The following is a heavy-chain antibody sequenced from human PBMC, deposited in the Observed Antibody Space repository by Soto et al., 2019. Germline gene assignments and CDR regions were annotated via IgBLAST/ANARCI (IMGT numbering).Heavy chain of an antibody. D-gene: IGHD2-8*02. Sequence: SLRLSCAGSGFTFDDYAMHWVRQAPGKGLEWVSGINWNGGSRGYADSVEGRFTISRDNAKNSLYLQMNSLGPEDTALYYCAKGSHGPSHTGWFDPWGQGTQVTVSS. CDR1: GFTFDDYA. J-gene: IGHJ5*02. CDR2: INWNGGSR. CDR3: AKGSHGPSHTGWFDP. V-gene: IGHV3-9*01.